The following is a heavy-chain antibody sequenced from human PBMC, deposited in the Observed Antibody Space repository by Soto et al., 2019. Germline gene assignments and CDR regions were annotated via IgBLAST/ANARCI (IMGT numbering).Heavy chain of an antibody. CDR2: ISSSSSYI. V-gene: IGHV3-21*01. D-gene: IGHD6-6*01. Sequence: GGSLRLSCAASGFTFSSYSMNWVRQAPGKGLEWVSSISSSSSYIYYADSVKGRFTISRDNAKNSLYLQMNSLRAEDTAVYYCARDRVEYSSSSGWFDPWGQGTLVTVSS. J-gene: IGHJ5*02. CDR3: ARDRVEYSSSSGWFDP. CDR1: GFTFSSYS.